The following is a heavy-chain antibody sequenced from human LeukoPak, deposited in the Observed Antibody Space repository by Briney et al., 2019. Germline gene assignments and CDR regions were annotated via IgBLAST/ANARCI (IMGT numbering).Heavy chain of an antibody. CDR3: ARYGVAPAAYYYYYMDV. V-gene: IGHV3-7*01. J-gene: IGHJ6*03. Sequence: GGSLRLSCAASGFTFSSYWMSWVRQAPGKGLEWVANMKQDGSEKYYVDSVKGRFTISRDNAKNSLYLQMNSLRAEDTAVYYCARYGVAPAAYYYYYMDVWGKGTTVTVSS. CDR1: GFTFSSYW. D-gene: IGHD2-2*01. CDR2: MKQDGSEK.